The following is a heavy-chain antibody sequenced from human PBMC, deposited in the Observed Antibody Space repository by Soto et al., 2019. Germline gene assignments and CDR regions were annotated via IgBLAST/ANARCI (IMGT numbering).Heavy chain of an antibody. CDR3: AKIAVAGIYYYYGMDV. D-gene: IGHD6-19*01. CDR1: GFTFSSYW. CDR2: INSDGSST. Sequence: GGSLRLSCAASGFTFSSYWMHWVRQAPGKGLVWVSRINSDGSSTSYADSVKGRFTISRDNSKNTLYLQMNSLRAEDTAVYYCAKIAVAGIYYYYGMDVWGQGTTVTVSS. V-gene: IGHV3-74*01. J-gene: IGHJ6*02.